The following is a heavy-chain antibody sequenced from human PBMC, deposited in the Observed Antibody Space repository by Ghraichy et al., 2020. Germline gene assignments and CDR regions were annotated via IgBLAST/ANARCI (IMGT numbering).Heavy chain of an antibody. CDR1: GFTVSSNY. D-gene: IGHD3-3*01. Sequence: LSLTCAASGFTVSSNYMSWVRQAPGKGLEWVSVIYSGGSTYYADSVKGRFTISRDNSKNTLYLQMNSLRAEDTAVYYCARDYDFWSGYPPGYYYYGMDVWGQGTTVTVSS. V-gene: IGHV3-66*01. CDR3: ARDYDFWSGYPPGYYYYGMDV. J-gene: IGHJ6*02. CDR2: IYSGGST.